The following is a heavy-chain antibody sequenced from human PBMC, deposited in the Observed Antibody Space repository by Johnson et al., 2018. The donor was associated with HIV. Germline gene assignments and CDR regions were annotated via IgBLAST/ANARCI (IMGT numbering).Heavy chain of an antibody. V-gene: IGHV3-30*04. CDR3: AKVSGGGIVRWDI. CDR2: ISYDGNNK. CDR1: GFTFSSYA. Sequence: QVQLVESGGGVVQPGRSLRLSCAASGFTFSSYAMHWVRQAPGKGLEWVAIISYDGNNKYYTDSVKGRFTISRDNSKNTLYLQMNSLRAEDTAVYYCAKVSGGGIVRWDIWGQGTMVTVSS. D-gene: IGHD3-10*01. J-gene: IGHJ3*02.